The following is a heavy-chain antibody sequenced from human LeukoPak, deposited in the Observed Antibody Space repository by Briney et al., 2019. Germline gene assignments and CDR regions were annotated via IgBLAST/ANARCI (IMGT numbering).Heavy chain of an antibody. CDR1: GYTFISYG. Sequence: AASVKVSCKASGYTFISYGITWVRQAPGQGLEWLGWISAYNGNIDYAQKLQGRVTLTTDTSTSTAYMEVRSLRSDDTAVYYCASMSGYYPSYYFDYWGPGTLVTVSS. J-gene: IGHJ4*02. CDR2: ISAYNGNI. V-gene: IGHV1-18*01. CDR3: ASMSGYYPSYYFDY. D-gene: IGHD3-3*01.